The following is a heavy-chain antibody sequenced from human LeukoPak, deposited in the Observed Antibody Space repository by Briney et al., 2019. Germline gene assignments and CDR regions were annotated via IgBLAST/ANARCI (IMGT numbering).Heavy chain of an antibody. D-gene: IGHD4-23*01. J-gene: IGHJ6*02. CDR2: ISSSSSYI. Sequence: PGGSLRLSCEVSGLTFSSCWMNWVRQAPGKGLEWVSSISSSSSYIYYADSVKGRFTISRDNAKNSLYLQMNGLRAEDTAVYYCARSAGRNSKHGMDVWGQGTTVTVSS. CDR1: GLTFSSCW. CDR3: ARSAGRNSKHGMDV. V-gene: IGHV3-21*01.